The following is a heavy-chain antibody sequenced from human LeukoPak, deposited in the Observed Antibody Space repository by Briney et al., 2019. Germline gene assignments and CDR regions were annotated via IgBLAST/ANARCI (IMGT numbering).Heavy chain of an antibody. Sequence: GSGPTLVKPTQTLTLTCTFSGFSLSTSGEGVGWIRQPPGKALEWLALIYWDDDKRYSPSLKSRLTITKDTSKNQVVLTMTNMDPVDTATYYCARTYYDILTGYSGFDYWGQGTLVTVFS. CDR1: GFSLSTSGEG. J-gene: IGHJ4*02. CDR3: ARTYYDILTGYSGFDY. V-gene: IGHV2-5*02. CDR2: IYWDDDK. D-gene: IGHD3-9*01.